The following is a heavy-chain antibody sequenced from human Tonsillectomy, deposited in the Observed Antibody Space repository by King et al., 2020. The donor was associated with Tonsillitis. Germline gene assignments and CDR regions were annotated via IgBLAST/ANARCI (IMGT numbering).Heavy chain of an antibody. J-gene: IGHJ3*02. V-gene: IGHV3-48*01. CDR2: ISSSSGSK. CDR1: GFTFSDYS. Sequence: VQLVESGGGLVQPGGSLRLSCEASGFTFSDYSLNWVRQAPGTGLECVSYISSSSGSKYYADSVKGRFTISRDNAKNSLYLQMNSLRAEDTAVYYCARDHCSSIRCSDAFDIWGQGTVVTVSS. D-gene: IGHD2-2*01. CDR3: ARDHCSSIRCSDAFDI.